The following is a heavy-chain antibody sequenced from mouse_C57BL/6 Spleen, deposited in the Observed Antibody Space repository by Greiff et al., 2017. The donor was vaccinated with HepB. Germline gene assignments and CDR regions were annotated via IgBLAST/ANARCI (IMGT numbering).Heavy chain of an antibody. V-gene: IGHV3-6*01. D-gene: IGHD1-1*01. J-gene: IGHJ2*01. CDR2: ISYDGSN. CDR3: ARGYYGSGADY. Sequence: EVQLQQSGPGLVKPSQSLSLTCSVTGYSITSGYYWNWIRQFPGNKLEWMGYISYDGSNNYNPSLKNRISITRDTSKNQFFLKLNSVTTEDTATYYCARGYYGSGADYWGQGTTLTVSS. CDR1: GYSITSGYY.